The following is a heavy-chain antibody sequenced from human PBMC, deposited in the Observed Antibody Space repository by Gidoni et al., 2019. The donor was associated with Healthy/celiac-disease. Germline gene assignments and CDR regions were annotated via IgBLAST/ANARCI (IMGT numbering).Heavy chain of an antibody. Sequence: QVQLQESGPGLVKPSETLSLTCTVSGGSISSYYWSWIRQPPGKGLEWIGYIYYSGSTNYNPSLKSRVTISVDTSKNQFSLKLSSVTAADTAVYYCARGGAIQLWAPNYFDYWGQGTLVTVSS. J-gene: IGHJ4*02. V-gene: IGHV4-59*01. CDR2: IYYSGST. CDR1: GGSISSYY. CDR3: ARGGAIQLWAPNYFDY. D-gene: IGHD5-18*01.